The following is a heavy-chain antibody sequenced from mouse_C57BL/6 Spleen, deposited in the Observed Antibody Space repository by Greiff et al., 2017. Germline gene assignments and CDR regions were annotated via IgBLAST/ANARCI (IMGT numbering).Heavy chain of an antibody. CDR1: GYTFTNYW. CDR3: ARGDDYCYTMDY. CDR2: IYPGGGYT. Sequence: VQLVESGAELVRPGTSVKLSCKASGYTFTNYWIGWAKQRPGHGLEWIGDIYPGGGYTNYNEKFKGKATLTADKSSSTAYMQFSSLTSEDSAIYYCARGDDYCYTMDYWGQGTSVTVSS. D-gene: IGHD2-4*01. J-gene: IGHJ4*01. V-gene: IGHV1-63*01.